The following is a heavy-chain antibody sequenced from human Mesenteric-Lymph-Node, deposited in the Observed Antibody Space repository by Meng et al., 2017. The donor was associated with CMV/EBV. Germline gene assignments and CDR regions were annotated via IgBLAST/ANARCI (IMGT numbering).Heavy chain of an antibody. CDR1: GYTFPSYG. Sequence: CTAAGYTFPSYGISWVRQAPGQGLEWMGWISAYNGNTNYAQKLQGRVTMTTDTSTSTAYMELRSLRSDDTAVYYCARDSGSLRFDYWGQGTLVTVSS. CDR3: ARDSGSLRFDY. J-gene: IGHJ4*02. V-gene: IGHV1-18*04. CDR2: ISAYNGNT. D-gene: IGHD3-10*01.